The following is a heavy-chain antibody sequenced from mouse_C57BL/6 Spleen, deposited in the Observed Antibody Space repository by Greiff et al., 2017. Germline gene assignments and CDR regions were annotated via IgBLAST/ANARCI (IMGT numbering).Heavy chain of an antibody. V-gene: IGHV14-1*01. Sequence: EVQLQEFGADLVRPGASVKLSCTASGFNIKDYYMHWVKQRPEQGLEWIGRIDPEDGDTEYAPKFQGKATMTADTSSNTAYLQLNSLTSEDTAVYYCTTGANGSSYDYWGQGTTLTVSS. CDR2: IDPEDGDT. CDR3: TTGANGSSYDY. CDR1: GFNIKDYY. J-gene: IGHJ2*01. D-gene: IGHD1-1*01.